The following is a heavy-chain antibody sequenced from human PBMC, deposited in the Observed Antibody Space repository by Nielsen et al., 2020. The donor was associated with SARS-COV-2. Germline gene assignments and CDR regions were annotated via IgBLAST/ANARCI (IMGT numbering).Heavy chain of an antibody. CDR3: AKTTGGVDY. CDR2: ISYDGSNK. V-gene: IGHV3-30*04. Sequence: GESLKISCAASGFTFSSYAMHWVRQAPGKGLEWVAVISYDGSNKYYADSVKGRFTISRDNSKNTLYLQMNSLRAEDTAVYYCAKTTGGVDYWGQGTLVTVSS. CDR1: GFTFSSYA. J-gene: IGHJ4*02. D-gene: IGHD1-14*01.